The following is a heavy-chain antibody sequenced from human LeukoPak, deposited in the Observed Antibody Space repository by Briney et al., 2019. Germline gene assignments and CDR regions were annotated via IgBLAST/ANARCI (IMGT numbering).Heavy chain of an antibody. D-gene: IGHD3-3*01. V-gene: IGHV3-23*01. CDR1: GFTYGNYA. CDR2: INGYGSNT. Sequence: GGSLRLSCAVSGFTYGNYAMSWVRQAPGKGLEWVSTINGYGSNTYYADSVKGRFSISRDNSNNTLSLQMNSLRAEDTAVYYCAEVPDYDFWNEISSSFDYWGQGTLVTVSS. CDR3: AEVPDYDFWNEISSSFDY. J-gene: IGHJ4*02.